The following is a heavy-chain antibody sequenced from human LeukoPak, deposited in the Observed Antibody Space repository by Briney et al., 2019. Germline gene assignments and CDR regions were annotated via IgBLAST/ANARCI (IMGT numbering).Heavy chain of an antibody. J-gene: IGHJ4*02. Sequence: GGSLRLSCAASGFTFSSYTMNWVRQAPGEGLEWVSSISSISSYIYYADSVKGRFTISRDNAKNSLYLQMNSLRAEDTAVYYCASPVITTGYQPGYWGQGTLVTVSS. CDR3: ASPVITTGYQPGY. D-gene: IGHD3-9*01. CDR2: ISSISSYI. CDR1: GFTFSSYT. V-gene: IGHV3-21*01.